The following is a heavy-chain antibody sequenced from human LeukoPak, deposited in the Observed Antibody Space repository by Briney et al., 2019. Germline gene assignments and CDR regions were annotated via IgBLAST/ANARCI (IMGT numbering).Heavy chain of an antibody. CDR1: GGSISSSSYY. CDR3: ARFPSSGWTRGYLQH. CDR2: IYYSGST. D-gene: IGHD6-19*01. V-gene: IGHV4-39*07. Sequence: SETLSLTCTVSGGSISSSSYYWGWIRQPPGKGLEWIGSIYYSGSTYYNPSLKSRVTISVDTSKNQFSLKLSSVTAADTAVYYCARFPSSGWTRGYLQHWGQGTPVTVSS. J-gene: IGHJ1*01.